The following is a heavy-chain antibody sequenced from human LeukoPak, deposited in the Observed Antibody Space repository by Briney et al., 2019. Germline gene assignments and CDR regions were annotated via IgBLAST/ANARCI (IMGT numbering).Heavy chain of an antibody. Sequence: SETLSLTCTVSGGSISSGSYYWSWIRQPAGKGLEWIGRIYTSGSTNYNPSLKSRVTISIDTSKNQFSLKLSSVTAADTAVYYCARENYFYGDWGQGTLVTVSS. V-gene: IGHV4-61*02. CDR1: GGSISSGSYY. CDR2: IYTSGST. CDR3: ARENYFYGD. J-gene: IGHJ4*02. D-gene: IGHD3-10*01.